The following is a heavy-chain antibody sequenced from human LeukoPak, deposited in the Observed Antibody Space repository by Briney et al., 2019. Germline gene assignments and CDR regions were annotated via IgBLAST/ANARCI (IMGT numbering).Heavy chain of an antibody. CDR3: TRVGYIDEGIDY. Sequence: QAGGSLRLSCVASGFPFSSYWMTWVRQAPGKGLEWVANIKQDGSKKSYVDSVKGRFTISRDNAKNSLYLQMNSQRAEDTAIYYCTRVGYIDEGIDYWGQGTLVTVSS. CDR2: IKQDGSKK. V-gene: IGHV3-7*04. J-gene: IGHJ4*02. CDR1: GFPFSSYW. D-gene: IGHD5-24*01.